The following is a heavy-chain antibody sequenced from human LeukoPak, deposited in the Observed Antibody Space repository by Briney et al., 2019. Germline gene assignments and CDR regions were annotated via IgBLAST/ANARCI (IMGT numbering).Heavy chain of an antibody. J-gene: IGHJ3*02. D-gene: IGHD2-2*01. CDR3: ARRGGTSGWGAFVI. CDR1: GFTFSSHA. Sequence: PGGSLRLSCAASGFTFSSHAMNWVRQPPGKGLDWVSSIDKSGDGAFYADSVKGRFTISRDNSKNTLYLQMNSLRREDTAVYYCARRGGTSGWGAFVIWGQGTMVTVSS. V-gene: IGHV3-23*01. CDR2: IDKSGDGA.